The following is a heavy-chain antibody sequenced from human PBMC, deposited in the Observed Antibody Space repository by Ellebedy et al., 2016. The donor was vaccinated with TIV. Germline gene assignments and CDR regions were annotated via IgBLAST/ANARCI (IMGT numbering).Heavy chain of an antibody. CDR3: ARCPGDTAMVTCYFDY. CDR1: GWSFSGYY. Sequence: MPSETLSLTCAVYGWSFSGYYWSWIRQPPGKGLEWIGEINHSGSTNYNPSLKSRVTVSVDTSKNQFALKLSSVTAADTAVYYCARCPGDTAMVTCYFDYWGQGTLVTVSS. CDR2: INHSGST. J-gene: IGHJ4*02. D-gene: IGHD5-18*01. V-gene: IGHV4-34*01.